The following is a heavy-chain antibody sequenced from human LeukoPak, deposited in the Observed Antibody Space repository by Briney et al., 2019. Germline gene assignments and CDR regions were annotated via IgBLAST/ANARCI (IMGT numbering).Heavy chain of an antibody. CDR1: GFTVSSNY. V-gene: IGHV3-53*01. J-gene: IGHJ4*02. CDR3: ARAPGALNRDFDY. D-gene: IGHD3-10*01. CDR2: IYSGGST. Sequence: PGGSLRLSCAASGFTVSSNYMSWVRQAPGKGLEWVSVIYSGGSTYYADSVKGRFTISRDNSKNTLYLQMSSLRAEDTAVYYCARAPGALNRDFDYWGQGTLVTVSS.